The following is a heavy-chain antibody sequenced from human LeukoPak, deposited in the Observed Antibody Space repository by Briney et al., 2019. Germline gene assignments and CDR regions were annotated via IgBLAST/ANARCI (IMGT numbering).Heavy chain of an antibody. Sequence: SETLSLTCTVSGGSISSGGYYWSGIRQHPGKGLEWIGYIYYSGSAYYNPSPKSRVTISVDTSKNQCSLKLSSVTAADTAVYYCARDTGFDYYDSSGTTPTTGAFDIWGQGTMVTVSS. CDR3: ARDTGFDYYDSSGTTPTTGAFDI. CDR1: GGSISSGGYY. V-gene: IGHV4-31*03. CDR2: IYYSGSA. J-gene: IGHJ3*02. D-gene: IGHD3-22*01.